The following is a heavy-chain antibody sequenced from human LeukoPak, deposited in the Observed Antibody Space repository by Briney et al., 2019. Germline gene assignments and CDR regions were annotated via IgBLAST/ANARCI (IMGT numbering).Heavy chain of an antibody. D-gene: IGHD3-22*01. CDR2: INHSGST. V-gene: IGHV4-34*01. Sequence: SETLSLTCAVYGGSFSGYYWSWIRQPPGKGLERIGEINHSGSTNYNPSLKSRVTISVDTSKNQFSLKLSSVTAADTAVYYCARDAHYYDSSGYFGYWGQGTLVTVSS. J-gene: IGHJ4*02. CDR3: ARDAHYYDSSGYFGY. CDR1: GGSFSGYY.